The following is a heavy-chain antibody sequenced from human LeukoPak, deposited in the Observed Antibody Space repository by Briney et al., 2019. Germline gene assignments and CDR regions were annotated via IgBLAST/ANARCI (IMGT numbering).Heavy chain of an antibody. D-gene: IGHD4-11*01. CDR1: GYTFTTYI. J-gene: IGHJ6*02. Sequence: ASVKVSCKASGYTFTTYIMNWVRQAPGQGLEWMGRINPNSGGTNYAQKFQGRVTMTRDTSISTAYMELSRLRSDDTAVYYCARAGSSNYASLDYYYGMDVWGQGTTVTVSS. CDR3: ARAGSSNYASLDYYYGMDV. V-gene: IGHV1-2*06. CDR2: INPNSGGT.